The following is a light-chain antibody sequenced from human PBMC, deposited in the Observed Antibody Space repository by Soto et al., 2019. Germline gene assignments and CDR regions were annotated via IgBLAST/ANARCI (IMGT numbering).Light chain of an antibody. CDR3: QQRSNWPPT. Sequence: ELVLTQSPATLSLSPGERATLSCRASQSVSSYLAWYQQKPGQAPRLLIYDASNGATGIPARFSGRGSGTDFTLTISSLEPENFAVYYCQQRSNWPPTFGQGTKV. J-gene: IGKJ1*01. CDR2: DAS. V-gene: IGKV3-11*01. CDR1: QSVSSY.